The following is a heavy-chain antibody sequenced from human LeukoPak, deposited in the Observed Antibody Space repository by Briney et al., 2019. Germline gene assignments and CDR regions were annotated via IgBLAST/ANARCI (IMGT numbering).Heavy chain of an antibody. CDR1: GFTFSSYA. CDR3: AKDRYYDSSGYYYYDY. V-gene: IGHV3-23*01. J-gene: IGHJ4*02. D-gene: IGHD3-22*01. CDR2: ISGSGGST. Sequence: GGSLRLSCAASGFTFSSYAMSWVRQAPGKGLEWVSAISGSGGSTHCADSVKGRFTISRDNSKNTLYLQMNSLRAEDTAVYYCAKDRYYDSSGYYYYDYWGQGTLVTVSS.